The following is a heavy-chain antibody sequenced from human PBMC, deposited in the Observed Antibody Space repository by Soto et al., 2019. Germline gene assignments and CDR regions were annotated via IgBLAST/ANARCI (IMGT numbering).Heavy chain of an antibody. CDR2: IYYSGST. V-gene: IGHV4-31*03. J-gene: IGHJ5*02. D-gene: IGHD3-10*01. CDR1: GGSLSSGNNY. CDR3: ARAGPGSYYNNWFDP. Sequence: QVQLQESGPGLVKPSQTLSLSCSVSGGSLSSGNNYWSWIRQHPGKGLEWIGSIYYSGSTYYNPSLKSRVTISVDMSKNQFSLKLISATAADTAVYYCARAGPGSYYNNWFDPWGQGTLVTVSS.